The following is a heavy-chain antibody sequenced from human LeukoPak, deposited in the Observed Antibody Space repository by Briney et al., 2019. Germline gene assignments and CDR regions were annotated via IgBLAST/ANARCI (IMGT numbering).Heavy chain of an antibody. J-gene: IGHJ5*02. CDR3: ARDVGGTLAGPEWFDP. CDR2: IYYSGST. V-gene: IGHV4-31*03. CDR1: GGSISRGGYY. D-gene: IGHD1-14*01. Sequence: PSETLSLTCTVSGGSISRGGYYWSWIRQHPGKGLEWIGYIYYSGSTYYNPSLKSRVTISVDTSKNQFSLKLSSVTAADTAVYYCARDVGGTLAGPEWFDPWGQGTLVTVSS.